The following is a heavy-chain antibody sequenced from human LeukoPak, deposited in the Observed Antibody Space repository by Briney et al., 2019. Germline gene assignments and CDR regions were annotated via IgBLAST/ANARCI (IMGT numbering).Heavy chain of an antibody. CDR1: GGTFSSYA. Sequence: ASVKVSCKASGGTFSSYAISWVRQAPGQGLEWMGRIIPILGIANYAQKFQGRITITADKSTSTAYMELSSLRSEDTAVYYCARDLIPSVAVAPFDPWGQGTLVTVSS. D-gene: IGHD2-15*01. CDR2: IIPILGIA. CDR3: ARDLIPSVAVAPFDP. V-gene: IGHV1-69*04. J-gene: IGHJ5*02.